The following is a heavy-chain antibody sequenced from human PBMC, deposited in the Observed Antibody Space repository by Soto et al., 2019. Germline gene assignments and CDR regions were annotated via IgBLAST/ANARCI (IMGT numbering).Heavy chain of an antibody. CDR3: ARVGERWQDFDWFYYFDS. J-gene: IGHJ4*02. CDR2: VYYSGSS. V-gene: IGHV4-59*11. CDR1: RGSIGGRY. D-gene: IGHD3-9*01. Sequence: SETLSLTCTASRGSIGGRYWGWIRQPPGKGLAWIGYVYYSGSSTFNTSLKSRVTMSADTSKNQLSRQVRSVTAADTAVYYCARVGERWQDFDWFYYFDSWGQGALVTVS.